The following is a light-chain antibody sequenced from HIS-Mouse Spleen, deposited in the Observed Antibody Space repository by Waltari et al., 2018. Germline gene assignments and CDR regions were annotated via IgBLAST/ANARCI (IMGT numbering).Light chain of an antibody. CDR3: QQLNSYPPT. V-gene: IGKV1-9*01. J-gene: IGKJ1*01. CDR2: AAS. CDR1: QGISSY. Sequence: DIQLTQSPSFLSASVGHRVPITCRARQGISSYLAWYQQKPGKAPKLLNYAASTLQSGVPSRFSGSGSGTEFTLTISSLQPEDFATYYCQQLNSYPPTFGQGTKVEIK.